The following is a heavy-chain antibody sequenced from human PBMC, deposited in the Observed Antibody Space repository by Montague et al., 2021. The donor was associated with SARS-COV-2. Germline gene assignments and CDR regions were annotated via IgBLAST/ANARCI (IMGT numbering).Heavy chain of an antibody. CDR3: ARWDPQTLTLIGLRGKSASDY. CDR1: GGSFSGYY. J-gene: IGHJ4*02. D-gene: IGHD4-23*01. V-gene: IGHV4-34*01. CDR2: INHSGTT. Sequence: SETLSLPCAVCGGSFSGYYWTWIRQSPGKGLEWIAEINHSGTTNYNFNPSLRSRVTISVDTSKSQFSLKLSSVTAADTGVYYCARWDPQTLTLIGLRGKSASDYWGQGTLVTVSS.